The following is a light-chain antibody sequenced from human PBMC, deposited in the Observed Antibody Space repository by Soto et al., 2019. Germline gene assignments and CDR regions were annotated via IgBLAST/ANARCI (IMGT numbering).Light chain of an antibody. V-gene: IGKV3-15*01. CDR1: QSVSSN. CDR2: ATS. CDR3: QQYNDWPTMT. Sequence: EIVMTQSPDTMSVSPGERATLSCRASQSVSSNLAWYQQKPGQAPRLLIYATSTRATGVPARFSGSGSGTEFTLTISILQSEDFAVYYCQQYNDWPTMTFGQGTKVEIK. J-gene: IGKJ1*01.